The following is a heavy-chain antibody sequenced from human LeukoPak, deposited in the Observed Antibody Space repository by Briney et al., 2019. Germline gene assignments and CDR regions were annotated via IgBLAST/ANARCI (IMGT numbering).Heavy chain of an antibody. CDR1: GFNFSSYG. V-gene: IGHV3-30*02. J-gene: IGHJ4*02. Sequence: GGSLRLPCAASGFNFSSYGMHWVRQAPGKGLEWVAFIRFDGNHKYYADSVKGRFTISRDNSKSTLCLQMNSLRAEDTAVFYCAKAAAPLYSTAFDYWGQGTLVTVSS. CDR2: IRFDGNHK. CDR3: AKAAAPLYSTAFDY. D-gene: IGHD6-13*01.